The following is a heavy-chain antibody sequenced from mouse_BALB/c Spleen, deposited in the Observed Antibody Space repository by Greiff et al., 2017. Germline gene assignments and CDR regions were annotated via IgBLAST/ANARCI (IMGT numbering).Heavy chain of an antibody. V-gene: IGHV1S56*01. Sequence: QVQLKESGPELVKPGASVRISCKASGYTFTSYYIHWVKQRPGQGLEWIGWIYPGNVNTKYNEKFKGKATLTADKSSSTAYMQLSSLTSEDSAVYFCARREGSYYYAMDYWGQGTSVTVSS. CDR2: IYPGNVNT. CDR3: ARREGSYYYAMDY. CDR1: GYTFTSYY. J-gene: IGHJ4*01.